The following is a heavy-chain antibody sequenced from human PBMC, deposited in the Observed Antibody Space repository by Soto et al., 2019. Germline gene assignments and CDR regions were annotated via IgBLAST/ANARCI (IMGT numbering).Heavy chain of an antibody. J-gene: IGHJ3*02. CDR2: INAGNGNT. CDR3: ARDLGYCSSTSCYLDAFDI. Sequence: QVQLVQSGAEVKKPGASVKVSCRASGYSFTSYAMDWVGQAPGQRLEWMGWINAGNGNTKYSQKFQGRVTITRDTSASTAYMELSSLRSEDTAVYYCARDLGYCSSTSCYLDAFDIWGQGTMVTVSS. V-gene: IGHV1-3*01. D-gene: IGHD2-2*01. CDR1: GYSFTSYA.